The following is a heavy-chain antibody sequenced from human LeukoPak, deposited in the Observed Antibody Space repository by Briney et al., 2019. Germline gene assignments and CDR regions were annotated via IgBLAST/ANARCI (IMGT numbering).Heavy chain of an antibody. Sequence: GGSLRLSCVASRFTFSNYWMSLVRQAPGKGLEWVSAISGSGGSTYYADSVKGRFTISRDNSKNTLYLQMNSLRAEDTAVYYCANLYYYDSSGYHFQYFQHWGQGTLVTVSS. CDR1: RFTFSNYW. CDR3: ANLYYYDSSGYHFQYFQH. CDR2: ISGSGGST. V-gene: IGHV3-23*01. J-gene: IGHJ1*01. D-gene: IGHD3-22*01.